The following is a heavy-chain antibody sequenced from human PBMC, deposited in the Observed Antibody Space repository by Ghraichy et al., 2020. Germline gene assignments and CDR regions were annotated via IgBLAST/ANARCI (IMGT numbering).Heavy chain of an antibody. CDR1: GGTFSSYA. J-gene: IGHJ4*02. CDR3: ARSLDYDILTADTWGAAYFDY. V-gene: IGHV1-69*13. CDR2: IIPIFGTA. D-gene: IGHD3-9*01. Sequence: SVKVSCKASGGTFSSYAISWVRQAPGQGLEWMGGIIPIFGTANYAQKFQGRVTITADESTSTAYMELSSLRSEDTAVYYCARSLDYDILTADTWGAAYFDYWGQGTLVTVSS.